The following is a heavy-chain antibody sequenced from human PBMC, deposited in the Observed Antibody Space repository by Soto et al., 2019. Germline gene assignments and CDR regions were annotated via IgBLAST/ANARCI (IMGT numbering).Heavy chain of an antibody. CDR1: GGTFSSYA. J-gene: IGHJ6*02. Sequence: GASVKVSCKASGGTFSSYAISWVRQAPGQGLELMGGIIPIFGTANYAQKFQGRVTITADESTSTAYMELSSLRSEDTAVYYCARGGWIQSLFFTSEDNYYYYGMDVWGQGTTVTVYS. CDR3: ARGGWIQSLFFTSEDNYYYYGMDV. V-gene: IGHV1-69*13. D-gene: IGHD5-18*01. CDR2: IIPIFGTA.